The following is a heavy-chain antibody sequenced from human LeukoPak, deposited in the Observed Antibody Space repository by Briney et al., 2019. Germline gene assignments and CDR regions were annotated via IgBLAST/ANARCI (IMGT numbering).Heavy chain of an antibody. V-gene: IGHV1-2*06. CDR3: AKPIAVAGTTWFDP. J-gene: IGHJ5*02. Sequence: ASVKVSCKASGCTFTGYYMHWVRQAPGQGLEWMGRINPNSGGTNYAQKFQGRVTMTRDTSISTAYMELSRLRSDDTAVYYCAKPIAVAGTTWFDPWGQGTLVTVSS. D-gene: IGHD6-19*01. CDR2: INPNSGGT. CDR1: GCTFTGYY.